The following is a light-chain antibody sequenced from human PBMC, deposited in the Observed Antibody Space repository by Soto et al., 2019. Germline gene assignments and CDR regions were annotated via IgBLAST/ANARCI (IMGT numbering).Light chain of an antibody. V-gene: IGLV2-14*01. CDR2: EVS. CDR3: SSYTSSSTGV. J-gene: IGLJ1*01. CDR1: SSDVGGYNY. Sequence: QSALTQPASVSGSPGQSITISCTGTSSDVGGYNYVSWYQQHPGKAPKLMIYEVSNRPSGVSNRFSGSKSGNTASLTISGLQAEDEAHYYCSSYTSSSTGVFGTATKLTVL.